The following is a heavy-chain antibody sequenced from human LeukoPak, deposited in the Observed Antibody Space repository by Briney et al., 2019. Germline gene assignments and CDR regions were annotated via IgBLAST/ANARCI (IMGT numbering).Heavy chain of an antibody. CDR3: ARGEELLWFGELQSYYMDV. V-gene: IGHV4-61*02. CDR2: IYTSGST. J-gene: IGHJ6*03. D-gene: IGHD3-10*01. Sequence: PSETLSLTCTVSGYSISSGYYWSWIRQPAGKGLEWIGRIYTSGSTNYNPSLKSRVTISVDTSKNQFSLKLSSVTAADTAVYYCARGEELLWFGELQSYYMDVWGKGTTVTISS. CDR1: GYSISSGYY.